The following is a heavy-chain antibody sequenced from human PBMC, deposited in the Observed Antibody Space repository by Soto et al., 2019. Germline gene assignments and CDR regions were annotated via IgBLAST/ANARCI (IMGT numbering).Heavy chain of an antibody. CDR2: ISAYNGNT. J-gene: IGHJ5*02. Sequence: QVQLVQSGAEVKKPGSSVKVSCKASGGTFSSYAISWVRQAPGQGLEWMGWISAYNGNTNYAQKLQGRVTMTTDTSTSTAYMELRSLRSDDTAVYYCARDSTGTTQGLNWFDPWGQGTLVTVSS. CDR3: ARDSTGTTQGLNWFDP. D-gene: IGHD1-7*01. V-gene: IGHV1-18*01. CDR1: GGTFSSYA.